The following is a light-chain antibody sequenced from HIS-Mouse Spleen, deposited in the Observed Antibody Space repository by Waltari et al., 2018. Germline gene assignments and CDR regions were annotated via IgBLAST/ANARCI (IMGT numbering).Light chain of an antibody. Sequence: SYVLTQPPSVLVAAGQTARIICGGNTIGSKSVPWYKQKPGQAPVLVVYDDSDRPSGIPERFSGSNAGNTATLTISRVEAGDEADYYCQVWDSSSDHVVFGGGTKLTVL. J-gene: IGLJ2*01. V-gene: IGLV3-21*02. CDR2: DDS. CDR3: QVWDSSSDHVV. CDR1: TIGSKS.